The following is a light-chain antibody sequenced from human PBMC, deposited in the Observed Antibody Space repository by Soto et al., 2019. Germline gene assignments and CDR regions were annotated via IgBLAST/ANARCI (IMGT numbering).Light chain of an antibody. Sequence: IVLTQSPGNLSLSPGESATLSCRASQSVSSSYLAWYQQKPGQAPRLLIYGASSRATGIPDRFSGSGSGTDFTLTISRLEPEDFAVYYCQQYDSSLRTFGQGTKVDIK. J-gene: IGKJ1*01. CDR1: QSVSSSY. CDR3: QQYDSSLRT. CDR2: GAS. V-gene: IGKV3-20*01.